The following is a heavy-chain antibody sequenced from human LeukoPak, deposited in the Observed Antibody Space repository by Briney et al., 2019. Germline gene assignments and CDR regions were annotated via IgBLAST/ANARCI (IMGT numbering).Heavy chain of an antibody. J-gene: IGHJ6*02. CDR2: IIPIFGTA. V-gene: IGHV1-69*13. CDR1: GGTFSSYA. CDR3: ARDASMGDYYYYYGMDV. Sequence: ASVKVSCKASGGTFSSYAISWVRQAPGQGLEWMGGIIPIFGTANYAQKFQGRVTITADESTSTTYMELSSLRSEDTAVYYCARDASMGDYYYYYGMDVWGQGTTVTVSS. D-gene: IGHD3-16*01.